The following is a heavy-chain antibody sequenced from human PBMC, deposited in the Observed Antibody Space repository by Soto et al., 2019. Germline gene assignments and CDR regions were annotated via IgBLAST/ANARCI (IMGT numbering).Heavy chain of an antibody. CDR2: IRSKAYGGTT. CDR3: TRDGDHYYYGMDV. J-gene: IGHJ6*02. D-gene: IGHD7-27*01. V-gene: IGHV3-49*03. CDR1: GFTCGDYA. Sequence: GGSLRLSCTASGFTCGDYAMSWFRQAPGKGLEWVGFIRSKAYGGTTEYAASVKGRFTISRDDSKSIAYLQMNSLKTEDTAVYYCTRDGDHYYYGMDVWGQGTTVTVSS.